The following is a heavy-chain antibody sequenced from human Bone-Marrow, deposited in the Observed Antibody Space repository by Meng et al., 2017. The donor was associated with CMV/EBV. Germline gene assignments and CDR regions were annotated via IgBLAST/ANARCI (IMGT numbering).Heavy chain of an antibody. CDR2: ISYDGSNK. V-gene: IGHV3-30-3*01. Sequence: GGSLRLSCVASGFTFSSYWMTWVRQAPGKGLEWVAVISYDGSNKYYADSVKGRFTISRDNSKNTLYLQMNSLRAEDTAVYYCARVRIAVAPCDYWGQGTLVTVSS. J-gene: IGHJ4*02. D-gene: IGHD6-19*01. CDR3: ARVRIAVAPCDY. CDR1: GFTFSSYW.